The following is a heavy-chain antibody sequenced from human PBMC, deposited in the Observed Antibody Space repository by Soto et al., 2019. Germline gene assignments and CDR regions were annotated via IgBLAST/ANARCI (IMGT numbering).Heavy chain of an antibody. V-gene: IGHV3-53*01. D-gene: IGHD6-19*01. CDR1: GFIVSSNY. J-gene: IGHJ6*02. CDR3: ARSSSVVGHYYYYGMDV. Sequence: EVQLVESGGGLIQPGGSLRLSCAASGFIVSSNYMSWVRQVPGQGLEWVSVIYGGGSTYYADSVKGRFTISRDNSKNTLYLQMNSLRADDTAVYYCARSSSVVGHYYYYGMDVWGQGTTVTVSS. CDR2: IYGGGST.